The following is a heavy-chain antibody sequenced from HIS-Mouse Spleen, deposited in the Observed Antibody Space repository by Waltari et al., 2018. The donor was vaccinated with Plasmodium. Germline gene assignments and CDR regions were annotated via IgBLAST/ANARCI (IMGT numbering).Heavy chain of an antibody. J-gene: IGHJ2*01. CDR3: ARQRSADWYFDL. V-gene: IGHV4-39*01. CDR2: IYYSVST. Sequence: QLQLQESGPGLVKPSETLSLTCTFSGGPISSSSYYWGWIRQPPGKGLEWIGSIYYSVSTYYNPSLKSRVTISVDTSKNQFSLKLSSVTAADTAVYYCARQRSADWYFDLWGRGTLVTVSS. CDR1: GGPISSSSYY.